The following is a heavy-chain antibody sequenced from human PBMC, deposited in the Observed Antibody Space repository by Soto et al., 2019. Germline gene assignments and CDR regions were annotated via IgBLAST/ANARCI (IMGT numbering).Heavy chain of an antibody. V-gene: IGHV3-15*01. Sequence: GGSLRLSCAASGFTFSNAWMSWVRQAPGKGLEWVGRIKSKTDGGTTDYAAPVKGRFTISRDDSKNTLYLQMNSLKTEDTAVYYCTTRQSIAAYYYYYYMDVWGKGTTVTVSS. J-gene: IGHJ6*03. CDR3: TTRQSIAAYYYYYYMDV. CDR2: IKSKTDGGTT. CDR1: GFTFSNAW. D-gene: IGHD6-6*01.